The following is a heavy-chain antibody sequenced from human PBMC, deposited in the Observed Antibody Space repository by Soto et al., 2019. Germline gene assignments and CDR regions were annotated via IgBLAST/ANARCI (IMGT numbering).Heavy chain of an antibody. CDR1: GFTFDDDA. CDR3: AKDVGPDAFDI. Sequence: GGSLRLSCAASGFTFDDDAMHWVLQAPGKGLEWVSGISWNSGSIGYADSVKGRFTISRDNAKNSLYLQMNSLRAEDTALYYCAKDVGPDAFDIWGQGTMVTVSS. CDR2: ISWNSGSI. J-gene: IGHJ3*02. V-gene: IGHV3-9*01.